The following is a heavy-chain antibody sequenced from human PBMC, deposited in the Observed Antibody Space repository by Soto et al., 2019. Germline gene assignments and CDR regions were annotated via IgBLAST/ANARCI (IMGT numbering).Heavy chain of an antibody. Sequence: EVQVLESGGGLVQPGGSLRLSCAATGFTFSDFAMSWVRQAPGKGLEWVSRIYGGGNGPHYADSVKGRVTVSRDNSMSTLYLHMNSLRAEDTGVYYCAKMEGMDPWAYSFDYWGQGTLVTVSS. J-gene: IGHJ4*02. V-gene: IGHV3-23*01. CDR1: GFTFSDFA. CDR2: IYGGGNGP. D-gene: IGHD2-2*03. CDR3: AKMEGMDPWAYSFDY.